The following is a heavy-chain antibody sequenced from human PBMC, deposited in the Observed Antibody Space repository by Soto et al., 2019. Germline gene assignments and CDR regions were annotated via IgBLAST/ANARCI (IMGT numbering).Heavy chain of an antibody. CDR3: ARHPIPYSSSWRFDY. Sequence: QLQLQESGPGLVKPSETLSLTCTVSGGSISSSSYYWGWIRQPPGKGLEWIGSIYYSGSTYYNPSLKSRVTISVDTSKNQFSLKLSSVTAADTAVYYSARHPIPYSSSWRFDYWGQGTLVTVSS. V-gene: IGHV4-39*01. CDR1: GGSISSSSYY. J-gene: IGHJ4*02. CDR2: IYYSGST. D-gene: IGHD6-13*01.